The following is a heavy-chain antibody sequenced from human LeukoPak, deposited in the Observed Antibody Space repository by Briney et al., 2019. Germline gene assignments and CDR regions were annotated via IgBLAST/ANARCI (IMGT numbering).Heavy chain of an antibody. Sequence: ASVKVSCKASGYTFTGYYMHWVRQAPGQGLEWMGWINPNSGGTNYAQKFQGRVTMTRDTSISTAYMELSRLRSDDTAVYYCARFLYDILTGYYGPLYYYMDVWGKGTTVTISS. V-gene: IGHV1-2*02. CDR1: GYTFTGYY. J-gene: IGHJ6*03. CDR3: ARFLYDILTGYYGPLYYYMDV. CDR2: INPNSGGT. D-gene: IGHD3-9*01.